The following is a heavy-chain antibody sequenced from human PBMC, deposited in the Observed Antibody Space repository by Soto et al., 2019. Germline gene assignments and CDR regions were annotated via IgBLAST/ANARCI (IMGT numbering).Heavy chain of an antibody. CDR1: GFTFSNYA. CDR2: VSGSGTRT. V-gene: IGHV3-23*01. D-gene: IGHD3-22*01. J-gene: IGHJ4*02. CDR3: AKDLNSYYYDSSGSPLGY. Sequence: EVQLLASGGGLVQPGGSLRLSCAGSGFTFSNYAMSWVRQAPGKGPEWVSAVSGSGTRTNYADSVKGRFTISRDNSKSTLYLQMNSLRAEDTAIYYCAKDLNSYYYDSSGSPLGYWGQGTLVTVSS.